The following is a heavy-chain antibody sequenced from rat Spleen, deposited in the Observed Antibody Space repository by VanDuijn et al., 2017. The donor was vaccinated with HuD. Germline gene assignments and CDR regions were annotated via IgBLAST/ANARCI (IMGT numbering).Heavy chain of an antibody. D-gene: IGHD1-9*01. CDR1: GFTLSKFG. CDR3: STDPNYGYTYDYYVMDA. CDR2: ITYDGTAT. V-gene: IGHV5-29*01. J-gene: IGHJ4*01. Sequence: EVQLVKSGGGLVQPGGSLKLSCTASGFTLSKFGMAWVCQAPTKGLEWVASITYDGTATYYRDSVKGRFTLSRDNAKSTLYLQMDSLRSEDTATYYSSTDPNYGYTYDYYVMDAWGQGASVTVSS.